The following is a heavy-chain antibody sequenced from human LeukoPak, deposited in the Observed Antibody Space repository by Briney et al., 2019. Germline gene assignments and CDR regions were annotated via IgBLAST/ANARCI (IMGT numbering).Heavy chain of an antibody. CDR2: ISSSSSYI. Sequence: GWSLRLSCAASGFTFSSYSMNWVRQAPGKGLEGVSSISSSSSYIYYADSVKGRFTISRDNAKNSLYLQMNSLRAEDTAVYYCARDRAVAGTGWWFDPWGQGTLVTVSS. V-gene: IGHV3-21*01. J-gene: IGHJ5*02. D-gene: IGHD6-19*01. CDR1: GFTFSSYS. CDR3: ARDRAVAGTGWWFDP.